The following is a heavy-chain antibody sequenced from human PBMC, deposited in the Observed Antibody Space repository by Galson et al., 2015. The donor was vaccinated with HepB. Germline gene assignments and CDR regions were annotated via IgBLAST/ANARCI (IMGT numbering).Heavy chain of an antibody. V-gene: IGHV3-23*01. CDR3: ARVTKGVYSYGWIGGGYYFDY. D-gene: IGHD5-18*01. Sequence: SLRLSCAASGFTFSSYAMSWVRQAPGKGLEWVSAISGSGGSTYYADSVKGRFTISRDNSKNTLYLQMNSLRAEDTAVYYCARVTKGVYSYGWIGGGYYFDYWGQGTLVTVSS. J-gene: IGHJ4*02. CDR2: ISGSGGST. CDR1: GFTFSSYA.